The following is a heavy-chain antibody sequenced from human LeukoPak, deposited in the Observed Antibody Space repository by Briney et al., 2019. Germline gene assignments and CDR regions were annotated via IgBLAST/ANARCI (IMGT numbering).Heavy chain of an antibody. V-gene: IGHV3-20*04. CDR1: GFTFDDYG. Sequence: AGGSLRLSCAASGFTFDDYGMSWVRQAPGKGLEWVSGINWNGGSTGYADSVRGRFTISRDNAKNSLYLQMNSLRAEDTALYYCATTYYYDSSGSTGAFDIWCEGTMVTVSS. D-gene: IGHD3-22*01. CDR3: ATTYYYDSSGSTGAFDI. CDR2: INWNGGST. J-gene: IGHJ3*02.